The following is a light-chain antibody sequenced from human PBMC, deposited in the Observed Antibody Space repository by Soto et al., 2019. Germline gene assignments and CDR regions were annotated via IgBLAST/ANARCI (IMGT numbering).Light chain of an antibody. J-gene: IGKJ4*01. CDR1: QDIGNF. CDR2: SAS. Sequence: DIQLTQSPSFVSASVGDRVTITCRASQDIGNFLAWYQQKPGKAPKLLIYSASTLQSGVPSRFSGSGSAADFSLTISSLQPEDFAAYFCQQLNNYPLTFGGGTKVEI. V-gene: IGKV1-9*01. CDR3: QQLNNYPLT.